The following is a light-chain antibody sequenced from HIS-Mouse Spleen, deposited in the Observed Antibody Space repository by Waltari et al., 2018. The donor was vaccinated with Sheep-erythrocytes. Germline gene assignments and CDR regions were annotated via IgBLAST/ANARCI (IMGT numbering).Light chain of an antibody. J-gene: IGLJ2*01. Sequence: SYELTQPPSVSVSPGQTASITCSGDKVGDKYACWYQQKPGQSPVLGIYQDSKRPSGIPERFSGSNSGNTATLTISGTQAMDEADYYCQAWDSSTVVFGGGTKLTVL. CDR3: QAWDSSTVV. CDR2: QDS. CDR1: KVGDKY. V-gene: IGLV3-1*01.